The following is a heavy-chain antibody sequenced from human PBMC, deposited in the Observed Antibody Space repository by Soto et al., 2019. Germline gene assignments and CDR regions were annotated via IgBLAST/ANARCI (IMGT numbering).Heavy chain of an antibody. Sequence: VQVSESGGGLVHPGGSLRLSCAASGFTFSNYALSWVRQAPGKGLEWISAISGSGGTTHYADSVKGRFSIYRDNSENTLYLQMNSLRAEDTATYYCTIAGFTDYFYGLDAWGQGTTVTVS. D-gene: IGHD3-16*01. CDR2: ISGSGGTT. CDR1: GFTFSNYA. J-gene: IGHJ6*02. V-gene: IGHV3-23*01. CDR3: TIAGFTDYFYGLDA.